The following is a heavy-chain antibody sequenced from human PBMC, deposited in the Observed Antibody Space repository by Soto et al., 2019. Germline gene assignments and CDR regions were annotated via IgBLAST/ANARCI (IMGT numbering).Heavy chain of an antibody. CDR2: INSDGSST. CDR1: GFTFSSYW. J-gene: IGHJ4*02. V-gene: IGHV3-74*01. D-gene: IGHD1-26*01. Sequence: EVQLVESGGGLVQPGGSLRLSCAASGFTFSSYWMHWVRQAPGKGLVWVSRINSDGSSTSYADSVKGRFTISRDNSKNTLYLQMNSLRAEDTAVYYCARGLGSYGPPLGFDYWGQGTLVTVSS. CDR3: ARGLGSYGPPLGFDY.